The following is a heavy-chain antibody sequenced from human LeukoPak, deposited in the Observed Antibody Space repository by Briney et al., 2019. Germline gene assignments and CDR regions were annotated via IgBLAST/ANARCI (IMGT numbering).Heavy chain of an antibody. V-gene: IGHV1-18*01. J-gene: IGHJ6*03. D-gene: IGHD6-19*01. CDR2: ISAYNGNT. CDR1: GGTFSSYA. CDR3: ARVAFSSGWPLDYYYYYMDV. Sequence: EASVKVSFKASGGTFSSYAISWVRQAPGQGLEWMGWISAYNGNTNYAQKLQGRVTMTTDTSTSTAYMELRSLRSDDTAVYYCARVAFSSGWPLDYYYYYMDVWGKGTTVTISS.